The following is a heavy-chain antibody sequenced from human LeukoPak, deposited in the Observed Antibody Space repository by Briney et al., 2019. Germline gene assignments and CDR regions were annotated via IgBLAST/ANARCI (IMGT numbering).Heavy chain of an antibody. CDR2: IGGSGSTT. CDR1: GFTFSSYA. D-gene: IGHD3-16*01. Sequence: GRSLRLSCAASGFTFSSYAMSWVRQAPGKGMEWVSAIGGSGSTTYYADSVKGRFTISRDNSKNTLYLQMNSLRAEDTAVYYCARHVSLGGRDFDYWGQETLVTVSS. V-gene: IGHV3-23*01. J-gene: IGHJ4*02. CDR3: ARHVSLGGRDFDY.